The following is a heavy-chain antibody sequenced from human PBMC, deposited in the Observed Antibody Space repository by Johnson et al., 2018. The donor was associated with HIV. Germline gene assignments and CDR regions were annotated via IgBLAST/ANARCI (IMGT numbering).Heavy chain of an antibody. D-gene: IGHD2-21*01. CDR2: SKNKPNSYTT. Sequence: VLLVESGGGLVQPGGSLRLSCAASGFTFSDHYMDWVHQAPGKGLEWVGRSKNKPNSYTTEYAASVKGRFTISRDDSKNSLYLQMNSLKIEDTAVYYCARDGYSGGFDIWGQGTMVTVSS. V-gene: IGHV3-72*01. CDR1: GFTFSDHY. CDR3: ARDGYSGGFDI. J-gene: IGHJ3*02.